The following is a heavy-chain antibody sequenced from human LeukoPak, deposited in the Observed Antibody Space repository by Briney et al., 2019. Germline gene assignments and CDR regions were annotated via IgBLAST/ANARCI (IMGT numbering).Heavy chain of an antibody. CDR2: ISSSSSFI. CDR1: RFTFSSYT. V-gene: IGHV3-21*01. J-gene: IGHJ4*02. CDR3: SSFASVQPTSISRCPN. D-gene: IGHD1-1*01. Sequence: GGSLRLSSAASRFTFSSYTMNWVRQAPGKGLEWVSSISSSSSFIYYADSVKGRFPISRDNAKNSLYLQMNSLGAQDTAVYYWSSFASVQPTSISRCPNGGQGTLVTVSS.